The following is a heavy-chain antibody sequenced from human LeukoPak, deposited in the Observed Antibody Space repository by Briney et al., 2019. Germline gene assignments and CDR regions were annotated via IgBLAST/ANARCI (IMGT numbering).Heavy chain of an antibody. J-gene: IGHJ4*02. V-gene: IGHV1-2*02. CDR1: GYTFTGYY. D-gene: IGHD6-13*01. Sequence: ASVKVCCKASGYTFTGYYMHWVRQAPGQGLEWMGWINPNSGGTNYAQKFQGRVTMTRDTSISTAYMELSRLRSDDTAVYYCARDRPNHSSSWHDKGFLSYWGQGTLVTVSS. CDR2: INPNSGGT. CDR3: ARDRPNHSSSWHDKGFLSY.